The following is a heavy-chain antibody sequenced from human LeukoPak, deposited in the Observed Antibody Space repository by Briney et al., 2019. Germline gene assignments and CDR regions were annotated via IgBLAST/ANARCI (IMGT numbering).Heavy chain of an antibody. CDR1: GGSISSSNW. CDR3: ARRRYYGSGSSWYFDL. J-gene: IGHJ2*01. V-gene: IGHV4-4*02. Sequence: SGTLSLTCAVSGGSISSSNWWSWVRQPPGKGLEWIGEIYHSGSTNYNPSLKSRVTISVDKSKNQFSLKLSSVTAADTAVFYCARRRYYGSGSSWYFDLWGRGTLVTVSS. D-gene: IGHD3-10*01. CDR2: IYHSGST.